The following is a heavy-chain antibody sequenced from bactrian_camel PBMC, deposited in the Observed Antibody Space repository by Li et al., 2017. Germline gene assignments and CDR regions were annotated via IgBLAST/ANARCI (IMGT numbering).Heavy chain of an antibody. V-gene: IGHV3-2*01. CDR3: VRALAWPESY. Sequence: HVQLVESGGGLVQPGGSLRLSCAASGFTFSSYYMSWVRQAPGKGLEWVSSIYSHGSNTYYVDSVKGRFTISSDNAKNTVYLQLNSLKPEDTAVCYSVRALAWPESYWGQGTQVTVS. CDR2: IYSHGSNT. CDR1: GFTFSSYY. J-gene: IGHJ4*01. D-gene: IGHD1*01.